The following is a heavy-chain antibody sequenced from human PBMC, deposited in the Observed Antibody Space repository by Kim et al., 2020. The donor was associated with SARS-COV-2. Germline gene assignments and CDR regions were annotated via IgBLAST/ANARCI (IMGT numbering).Heavy chain of an antibody. V-gene: IGHV4-39*07. Sequence: SETLSLTCTVSGDSMSRIGHYWGWIRQSPGRGLEWLGTISHDAYTYYNPSLQGRVTISVDTSKNQFSLSLRSVTAADTAVYYCASLNWEGDFDYWGQGTLVTVSS. J-gene: IGHJ4*02. CDR3: ASLNWEGDFDY. CDR2: ISHDAYT. CDR1: GDSMSRIGHY. D-gene: IGHD1-1*01.